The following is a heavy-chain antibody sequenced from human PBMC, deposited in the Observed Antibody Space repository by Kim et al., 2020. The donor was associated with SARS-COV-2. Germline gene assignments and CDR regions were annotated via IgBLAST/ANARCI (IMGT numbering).Heavy chain of an antibody. CDR1: GFTFSSYA. CDR2: IWYDGSNK. J-gene: IGHJ4*02. V-gene: IGHV3-33*06. CDR3: AKMGVSEAGPHTSHYTD. D-gene: IGHD1-26*01. Sequence: GGSLRLSCAASGFTFSSYAMHWVRQAPGKGLEWVAVIWYDGSNKYYADSVKGRFTISRDNSKNTLYLQMNSLRAEDTAVYYCAKMGVSEAGPHTSHYTDWGQGTLVTVSS.